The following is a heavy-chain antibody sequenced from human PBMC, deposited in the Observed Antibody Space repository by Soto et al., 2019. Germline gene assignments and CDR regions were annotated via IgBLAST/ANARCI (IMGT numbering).Heavy chain of an antibody. CDR2: IYPGDSDT. Sequence: GESLKIFCKGSGYSFTSYWIGWVRQMPGKGLEWMGIIYPGDSDTRYSPSFQGQVTISADKSISTAYLQWSSLKASDTAMYYCARQAYYYDSSGYYPFDYWGQGTLVTVSS. D-gene: IGHD3-22*01. V-gene: IGHV5-51*01. CDR3: ARQAYYYDSSGYYPFDY. CDR1: GYSFTSYW. J-gene: IGHJ4*02.